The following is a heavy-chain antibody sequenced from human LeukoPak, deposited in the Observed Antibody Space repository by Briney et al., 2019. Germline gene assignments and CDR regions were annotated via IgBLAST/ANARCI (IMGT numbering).Heavy chain of an antibody. D-gene: IGHD5-12*01. CDR1: GGTFSSYA. Sequence: SSVTVSCKASGGTFSSYAISWVRQAPGQGLEWMGGIIPIFGTANYAQKFQGRVTITADESTSTAYMELSSLRSEDTAGYHCAIHQCGYGHFVYWGQGALVTVSS. J-gene: IGHJ4*02. CDR3: AIHQCGYGHFVY. V-gene: IGHV1-69*01. CDR2: IIPIFGTA.